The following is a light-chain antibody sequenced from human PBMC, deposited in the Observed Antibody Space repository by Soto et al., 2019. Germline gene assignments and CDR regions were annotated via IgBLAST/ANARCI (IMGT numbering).Light chain of an antibody. Sequence: MTQSPATLSASLGDGVTISCRADQGIGDTLAWYQHKPGQTPRLLVYDASTLATGVPARFSGSRSGPEFTLTISSLQSEDVAIYYCQQYNSCPLTFGAGTKVESK. J-gene: IGKJ3*01. CDR3: QQYNSCPLT. CDR1: QGIGDT. V-gene: IGKV1-27*01. CDR2: DAS.